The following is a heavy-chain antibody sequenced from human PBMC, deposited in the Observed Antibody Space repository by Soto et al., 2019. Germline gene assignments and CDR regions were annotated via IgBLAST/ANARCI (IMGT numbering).Heavy chain of an antibody. J-gene: IGHJ4*02. CDR3: ERHSSWLDNKNFDY. Sequence: SETLSLTCTVSGGSISNYYWSWIRQPPGKGLEWIGYIYYSGSTNYNPSLKSRVTISVDTSKNQFSLKLSSVTAADTAMYYCERHSSWLDNKNFDYWGQGALVTVSS. CDR2: IYYSGST. CDR1: GGSISNYY. V-gene: IGHV4-59*08. D-gene: IGHD2-2*03.